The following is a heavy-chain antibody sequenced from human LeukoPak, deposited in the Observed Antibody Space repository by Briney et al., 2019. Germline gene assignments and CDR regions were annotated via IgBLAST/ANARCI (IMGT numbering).Heavy chain of an antibody. Sequence: GGSLRLSCAASGFTFSSYAISWVRQAPGKGLEWISAISGSGGSTYYADSVKGRFTISRDNSKNTLYLQMNSLRAEDTAVYYCAKETKYDILTGYSHFDYWGQGTLVTVSS. CDR1: GFTFSSYA. V-gene: IGHV3-23*01. D-gene: IGHD3-9*01. J-gene: IGHJ4*02. CDR3: AKETKYDILTGYSHFDY. CDR2: ISGSGGST.